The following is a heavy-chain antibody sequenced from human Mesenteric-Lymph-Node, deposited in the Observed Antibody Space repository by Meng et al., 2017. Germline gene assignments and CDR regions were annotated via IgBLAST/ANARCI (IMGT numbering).Heavy chain of an antibody. CDR3: ARDPAYSSSWYGVNWFDP. V-gene: IGHV1-18*01. CDR1: GYTFTSYD. Sequence: ASVKVSCKASGYTFTSYDINWVRQATGQGLEWMGWMNPNSGNTNYAQKLQGRVTMTTDTSTSTAYMELRSLRSDDTAVYYCARDPAYSSSWYGVNWFDPWGQGTLVTVSS. D-gene: IGHD6-13*01. CDR2: MNPNSGNT. J-gene: IGHJ5*02.